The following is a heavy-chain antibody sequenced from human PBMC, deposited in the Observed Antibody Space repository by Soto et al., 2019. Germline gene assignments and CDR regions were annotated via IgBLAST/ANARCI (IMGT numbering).Heavy chain of an antibody. CDR2: IYYSGST. J-gene: IGHJ4*02. CDR1: GGSISSYY. Sequence: SETLSLTCTVSGGSISSYYWSWIRLPPGKGLEWIGYIYYSGSTNYNPSLKSRVTISVDTSKNQFFMKLSSVTVEDTAVYYCARDDCSGGSCYCAYWGQGTLVTVSS. CDR3: ARDDCSGGSCYCAY. D-gene: IGHD2-15*01. V-gene: IGHV4-59*01.